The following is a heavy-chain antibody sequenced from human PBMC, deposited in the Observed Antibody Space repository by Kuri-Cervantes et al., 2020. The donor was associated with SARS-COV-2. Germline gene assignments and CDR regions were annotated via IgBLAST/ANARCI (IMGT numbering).Heavy chain of an antibody. CDR2: VKTNSGNT. CDR3: ATEYAIRAYDSSGYYGFY. V-gene: IGHV1-8*01. D-gene: IGHD3-22*01. Sequence: ASVKVSCKAPETTFPNHDINWVRQATGQGLEWMGMVKTNSGNTLYAQFFQGRVTMTRDTSTSTVYMELSGLRSEDTAVYYCATEYAIRAYDSSGYYGFYWGQGTLVTVSS. J-gene: IGHJ4*02. CDR1: ETTFPNHD.